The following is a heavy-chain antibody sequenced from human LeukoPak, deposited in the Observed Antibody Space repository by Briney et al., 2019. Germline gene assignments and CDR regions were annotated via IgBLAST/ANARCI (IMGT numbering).Heavy chain of an antibody. J-gene: IGHJ4*02. CDR1: GGSIRDNSYY. CDR3: ARSDSSGYLGG. V-gene: IGHV4-39*07. Sequence: SETLSLTCTVSGGSIRDNSYYWGWIRQPPGKGLEWIGDIYFSGSTYYNPSLKSRVSMSLGTSKNQFSLQLNSVTPEDAAVYYCARSDSSGYLGGWGQGTLVTVSS. D-gene: IGHD3-22*01. CDR2: IYFSGST.